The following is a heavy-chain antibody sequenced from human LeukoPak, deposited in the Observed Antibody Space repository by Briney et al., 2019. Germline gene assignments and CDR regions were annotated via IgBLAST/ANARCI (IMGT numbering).Heavy chain of an antibody. V-gene: IGHV3-33*01. CDR3: AREASGYYRDF. CDR2: IWYDGSKT. D-gene: IGHD3-3*01. J-gene: IGHJ4*02. CDR1: GFTFSSHG. Sequence: PGGSLRLSCAASGFTFSSHGMHWVRQAPGKGLDWVAVIWYDGSKTLYADSVKGRFTISRDDPKNTLYLQMNSLRAEDTAVYYCAREASGYYRDFWGQGTLVTVSS.